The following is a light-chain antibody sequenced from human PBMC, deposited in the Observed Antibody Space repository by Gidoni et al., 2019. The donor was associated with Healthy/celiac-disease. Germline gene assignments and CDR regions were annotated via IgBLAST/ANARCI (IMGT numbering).Light chain of an antibody. Sequence: QSVLTQPPSVSGAPGRTVTISCTGSSSNIGAGYDVHWYQQLPGTAPKLLIYGNSNRPAGVPDRFSGSKSGTSASLAITGLQAEDEADYYCQSYDSSLSAVVFGGGTKLTVL. CDR1: SSNIGAGYD. CDR2: GNS. CDR3: QSYDSSLSAVV. V-gene: IGLV1-40*01. J-gene: IGLJ2*01.